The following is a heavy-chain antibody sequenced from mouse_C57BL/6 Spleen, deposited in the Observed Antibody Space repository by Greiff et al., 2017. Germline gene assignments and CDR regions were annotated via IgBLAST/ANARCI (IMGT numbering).Heavy chain of an antibody. Sequence: VQLKESGPELVKPGASVKIPCKASGYTFTDYNMDWVQQSHGKSLEWIGDINPNNGGTIYNQKFKGKATLTVDKSSSTAYMELRSLTSEDTAVYYCARIYDYPYYYAMDYWGQGTSVTVSS. D-gene: IGHD2-4*01. CDR2: INPNNGGT. CDR1: GYTFTDYN. CDR3: ARIYDYPYYYAMDY. V-gene: IGHV1-18*01. J-gene: IGHJ4*01.